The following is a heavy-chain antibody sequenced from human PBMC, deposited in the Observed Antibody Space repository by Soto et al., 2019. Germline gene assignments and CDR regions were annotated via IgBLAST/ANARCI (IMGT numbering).Heavy chain of an antibody. Sequence: SGGSLRLSCAVSGFSFGTYWMSWVRQAPGKGLEWLASIKEDGSERYYLDSVKGRFTISRDNAKDSLSLQMNSLRGEDTAFYYCARDVGSVTICGAALSGYFDLWGPGTLVTVSS. CDR3: ARDVGSVTICGAALSGYFDL. V-gene: IGHV3-7*03. J-gene: IGHJ4*02. CDR1: GFSFGTYW. CDR2: IKEDGSER. D-gene: IGHD3-3*01.